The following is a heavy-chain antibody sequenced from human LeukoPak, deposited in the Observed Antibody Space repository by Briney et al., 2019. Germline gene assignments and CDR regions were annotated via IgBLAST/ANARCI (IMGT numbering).Heavy chain of an antibody. V-gene: IGHV3-23*01. J-gene: IGHJ4*02. D-gene: IGHD3-10*01. CDR3: AKGGRITMVRGVISYFDH. CDR2: ISGSGGST. Sequence: GGSLRLSCAASGFTFSSYAMSWVRQAPGKGLEWVSAISGSGGSTYYADSVKGRFTISRDNSKNTLYLQMNSLRAEDTAVYYCAKGGRITMVRGVISYFDHWGQGTLVTVSS. CDR1: GFTFSSYA.